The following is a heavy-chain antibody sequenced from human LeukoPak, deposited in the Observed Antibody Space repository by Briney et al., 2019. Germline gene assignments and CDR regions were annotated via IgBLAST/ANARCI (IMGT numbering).Heavy chain of an antibody. CDR3: VVGGAGGGYFPN. CDR2: MKEDGSDE. D-gene: IGHD3-16*01. Sequence: GGSLRLSCAAFDFSFSDSTMSWVRQAAGKGLEWVAKMKEDGSDEKYVDSVKGRFIISRDNAKNSLYLQMNSLRPEDTAVYFCVVGGAGGGYFPNWGQGSLVIVSS. V-gene: IGHV3-7*01. J-gene: IGHJ1*01. CDR1: DFSFSDST.